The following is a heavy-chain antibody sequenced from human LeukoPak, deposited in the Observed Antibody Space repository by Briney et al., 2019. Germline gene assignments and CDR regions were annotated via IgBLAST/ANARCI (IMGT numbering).Heavy chain of an antibody. CDR2: IRGGGAGA. J-gene: IGHJ3*02. CDR1: EFTFSSFA. D-gene: IGHD3-16*01. Sequence: PGGSLRLSCAASEFTFSSFAMSWVRQAPGKGLEWVSYIRGGGAGALYADSVKGRFTISRDNSKSTMYLQMNSLRVEDTAVYYCAKCAESYGNDAFDMWGPGTMVNVSS. CDR3: AKCAESYGNDAFDM. V-gene: IGHV3-23*01.